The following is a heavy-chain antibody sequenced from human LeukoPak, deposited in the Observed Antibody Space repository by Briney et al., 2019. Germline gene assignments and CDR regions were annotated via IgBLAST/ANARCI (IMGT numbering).Heavy chain of an antibody. CDR1: GYSFTTYT. CDR3: ARVPGITIFGVVKGAFDI. J-gene: IGHJ3*02. CDR2: ISAYNGNT. D-gene: IGHD3-3*01. Sequence: ASVKVSCKASGYSFTTYTITWVRQAPGQGLEWMGWISAYNGNTNYAQKLQGRVTITTDESTSTAYMEPSSLRSEDTAVYYCARVPGITIFGVVKGAFDIWGQGTMVTVSS. V-gene: IGHV1-18*01.